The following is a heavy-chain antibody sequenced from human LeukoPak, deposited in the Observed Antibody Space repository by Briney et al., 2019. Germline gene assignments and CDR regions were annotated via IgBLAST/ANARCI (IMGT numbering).Heavy chain of an antibody. D-gene: IGHD6-6*01. CDR2: IIPIFGTA. CDR3: ARASIAARLHY. V-gene: IGHV1-69*05. J-gene: IGHJ4*02. CDR1: GGTFSSYA. Sequence: ASVKVSCKASGGTFSSYAISWVLQAPGQGLEWMGGIIPIFGTANYAQKFQGRVTITTDESTSTDYMERSSLRSEDTAVYYCARASIAARLHYWGQGTLVTVSS.